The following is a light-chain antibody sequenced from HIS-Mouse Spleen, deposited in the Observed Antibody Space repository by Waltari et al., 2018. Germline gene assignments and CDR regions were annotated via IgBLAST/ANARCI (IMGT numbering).Light chain of an antibody. CDR3: YSTDSSGNHRV. V-gene: IGLV3-10*01. CDR1: ALPKKY. CDR2: EDS. Sequence: SYELTQPPSVSVSPGQTARITCSGDALPKKYAYWYQQKSGQAPLLVIHEDSKRPSGIPWRFAGSSSGTMATLAISGAQVEDEADYYCYSTDSSGNHRVFGGGTKLTVL. J-gene: IGLJ2*01.